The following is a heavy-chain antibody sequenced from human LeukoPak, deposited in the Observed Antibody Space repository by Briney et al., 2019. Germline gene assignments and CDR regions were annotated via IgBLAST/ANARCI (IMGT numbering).Heavy chain of an antibody. CDR1: GFTFSGSA. Sequence: QAGGSLRLSCAASGFTFSGSAMHWVRQASGKGLEWIGRIRSKANSYATAYAASVKGRFTISRDDSKNTAYLQMNSLKTEDTAVYYCTFIVGATGYWGWGQGTLVTVSS. J-gene: IGHJ4*02. CDR2: IRSKANSYAT. V-gene: IGHV3-73*01. D-gene: IGHD1-26*01. CDR3: TFIVGATGYWG.